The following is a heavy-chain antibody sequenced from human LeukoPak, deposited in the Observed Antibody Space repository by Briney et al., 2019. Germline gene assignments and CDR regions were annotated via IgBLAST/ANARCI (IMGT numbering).Heavy chain of an antibody. Sequence: SETLSLTCTVSGGSISSYYWSWIRQPPGKGLEWIGYIYYSGNTNYNPSLKSRVTISVDTSKNQFSLKLSSVTAADTAVYYCARGGGWPLLFWGQGILVTVSS. CDR2: IYYSGNT. V-gene: IGHV4-59*01. D-gene: IGHD2/OR15-2a*01. CDR1: GGSISSYY. CDR3: ARGGGWPLLF. J-gene: IGHJ4*02.